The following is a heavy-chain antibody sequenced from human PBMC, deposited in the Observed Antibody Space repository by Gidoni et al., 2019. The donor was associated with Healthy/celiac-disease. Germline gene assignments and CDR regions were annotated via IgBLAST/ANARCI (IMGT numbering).Heavy chain of an antibody. CDR2: IKQDGSEK. Sequence: EVQLVESGGGLVQPGGSLRLSCAASGFPFSSYWMSWVRQAPGKGLEWVANIKQDGSEKYYVDSVKGRFTISRDNAKNSLYLQMNSLRAEDTAVYYCARDLRSYGSSDAFDIWGQGTMVTVSS. D-gene: IGHD5-18*01. J-gene: IGHJ3*02. CDR1: GFPFSSYW. V-gene: IGHV3-7*03. CDR3: ARDLRSYGSSDAFDI.